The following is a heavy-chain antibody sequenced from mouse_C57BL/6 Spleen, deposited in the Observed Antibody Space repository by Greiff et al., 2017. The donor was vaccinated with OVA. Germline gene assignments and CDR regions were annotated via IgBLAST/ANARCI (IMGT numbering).Heavy chain of an antibody. D-gene: IGHD2-2*01. CDR3: ASGLRRRRAFDD. CDR1: GYTFTSYW. CDR2: IDPSDSYT. Sequence: QVQLQQPGAELVMPGASVKLSCKASGYTFTSYWMHWVKQRPGQGLEWIGEIDPSDSYTNYNQKFKGKSTLTVDKSSRTAYMQLSSLTSEDSAVYYCASGLRRRRAFDDWGQGTTLTVSS. J-gene: IGHJ2*01. V-gene: IGHV1-69*01.